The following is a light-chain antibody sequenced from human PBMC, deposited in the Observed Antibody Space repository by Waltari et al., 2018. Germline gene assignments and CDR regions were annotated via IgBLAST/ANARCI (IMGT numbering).Light chain of an antibody. CDR3: QKYGTLPAT. Sequence: DIVLTQSPGPLSLSPGERATLSCRASQSVSRTLAWYQQKPGQAPRLLIYDASSRATGIPDRFSGSGSGTDFSLTISRLEPEDFAVYYCQKYGTLPATFGRGTKVEIK. J-gene: IGKJ1*01. CDR1: QSVSRT. V-gene: IGKV3-20*01. CDR2: DAS.